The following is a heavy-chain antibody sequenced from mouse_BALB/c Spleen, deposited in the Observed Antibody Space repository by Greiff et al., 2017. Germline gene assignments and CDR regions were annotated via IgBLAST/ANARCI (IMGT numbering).Heavy chain of an antibody. D-gene: IGHD2-3*01. CDR2: INPGSGGT. J-gene: IGHJ4*01. CDR3: ARSGWLPYAMDY. V-gene: IGHV1-54*01. CDR1: GYAFTNYL. Sequence: QVQLKESGAELVRPGTSVKVSCKASGYAFTNYLIEWVKQRPGQGLEWIGVINPGSGGTNYNEKFKGKATLTADKSSSTAYMQLSSLTSDDSAVYFCARSGWLPYAMDYWGQGTSVTVSS.